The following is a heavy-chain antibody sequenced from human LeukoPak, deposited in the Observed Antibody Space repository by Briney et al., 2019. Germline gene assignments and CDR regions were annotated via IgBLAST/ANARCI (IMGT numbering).Heavy chain of an antibody. CDR1: GVTFSSYG. Sequence: GGSLRLSCAASGVTFSSYGMHWVRQAPGKGLEWVAFIRHDGSNKYYADSVKGRFTISRDNSKNTLYLQMNSLRAEDTAVYYCAMNTPTHAFDIWGQGTMVTVSS. V-gene: IGHV3-30*02. CDR3: AMNTPTHAFDI. CDR2: IRHDGSNK. D-gene: IGHD1-1*01. J-gene: IGHJ3*02.